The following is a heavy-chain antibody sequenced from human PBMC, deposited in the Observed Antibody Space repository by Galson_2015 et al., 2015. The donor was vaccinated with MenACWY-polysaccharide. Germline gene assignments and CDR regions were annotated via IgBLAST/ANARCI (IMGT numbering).Heavy chain of an antibody. CDR1: GFTFSSYA. CDR3: AKYSDFQLYYYYYYYMDV. CDR2: TSGSGGST. D-gene: IGHD3-3*01. V-gene: IGHV3-23*01. Sequence: SLRLSCAASGFTFSSYAMSWVRQAPGKGLEWVSATSGSGGSTYYADSVKGRFTISRDNSKNTLYLQMNSLRVEDTAVYYCAKYSDFQLYYYYYYYMDVWGKGTTVTVSS. J-gene: IGHJ6*03.